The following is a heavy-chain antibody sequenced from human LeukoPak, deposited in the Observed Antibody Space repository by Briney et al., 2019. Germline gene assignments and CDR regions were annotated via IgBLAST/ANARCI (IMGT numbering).Heavy chain of an antibody. CDR1: GVSFSGYY. D-gene: IGHD1-26*01. CDR2: INHSGST. CDR3: ARVYTGADGMDV. Sequence: SETLSLTCAVYGVSFSGYYWSWIRQPPGKGLEWIGEINHSGSTNYNPSLKSRVTISVDTSKNQFSLKLSSVTAADTAVNYCARVYTGADGMDVWGQGTTVTVSS. V-gene: IGHV4-34*01. J-gene: IGHJ6*02.